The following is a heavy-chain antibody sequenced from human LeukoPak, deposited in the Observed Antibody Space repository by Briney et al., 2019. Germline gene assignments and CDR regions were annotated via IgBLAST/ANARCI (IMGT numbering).Heavy chain of an antibody. Sequence: GGSLRLSCAASGFTFSSYGMHWVRQAPGKGLEWVAVIWYDGSNKYYADSVKGRFTISRDNSKNTLYLQMNSLRAEDTAVYYCVRDWRGLEYGGDYWGQGTLVTVSS. CDR2: IWYDGSNK. V-gene: IGHV3-33*01. CDR1: GFTFSSYG. D-gene: IGHD3-3*01. CDR3: VRDWRGLEYGGDY. J-gene: IGHJ4*02.